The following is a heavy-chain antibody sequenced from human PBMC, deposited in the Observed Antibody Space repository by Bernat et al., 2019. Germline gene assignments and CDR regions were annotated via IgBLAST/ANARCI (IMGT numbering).Heavy chain of an antibody. D-gene: IGHD4-23*01. CDR1: GFTFSDYY. V-gene: IGHV3-11*06. CDR3: ARIRLTLWDYGGNSGGQTDAFDI. CDR2: ISSSSSYT. J-gene: IGHJ3*02. Sequence: QVQLVESGGGLVKPGGSLRLSCAASGFTFSDYYMSWIRQAPGKGLEWVSYISSSSSYTNYADSVKGRFTISRDNAKNSLYLQMNSLRAEDTAVYYCARIRLTLWDYGGNSGGQTDAFDIWGQGTMVTVSS.